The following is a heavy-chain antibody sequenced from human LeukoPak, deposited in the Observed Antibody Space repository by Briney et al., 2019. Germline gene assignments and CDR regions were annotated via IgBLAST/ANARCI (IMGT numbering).Heavy chain of an antibody. CDR1: GFTFSDYY. CDR2: ISSSGSTI. CDR3: AREDYDFWSGPDAFDI. D-gene: IGHD3-3*01. J-gene: IGHJ3*02. Sequence: MPGGSLRLSCAASGFTFSDYYMSWIRQAPGKGLEWVSYISSSGSTIYYADSVKGRFTISRDNAKNSLYLQMNSLRAEDTAVYYCAREDYDFWSGPDAFDIWGQGTMVTVSS. V-gene: IGHV3-11*04.